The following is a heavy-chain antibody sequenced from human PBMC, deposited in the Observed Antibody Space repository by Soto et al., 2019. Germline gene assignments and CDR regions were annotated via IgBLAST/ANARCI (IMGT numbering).Heavy chain of an antibody. D-gene: IGHD3-22*01. CDR1: GGTFSSYA. Sequence: VASVKVSCKASGGTFSSYAISWVRQAPGQGLEWMGGINPIFGTANYAQKFQGRVTITADKSTSTAYMELSSLRSEDTAVYYCARDRGSGYYFDAFDIWGQGTMVTVSS. CDR2: INPIFGTA. J-gene: IGHJ3*02. CDR3: ARDRGSGYYFDAFDI. V-gene: IGHV1-69*06.